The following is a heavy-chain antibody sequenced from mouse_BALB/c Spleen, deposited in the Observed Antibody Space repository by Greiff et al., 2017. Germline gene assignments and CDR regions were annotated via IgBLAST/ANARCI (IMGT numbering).Heavy chain of an antibody. CDR2: IYPGDGDT. CDR3: ARSLFDY. CDR1: GYTFTSYW. V-gene: IGHV1-87*01. J-gene: IGHJ2*01. Sequence: QVQLQQSGAELARPGASVKLSCKASGYTFTSYWMQWVKQRPGQGLEWIGAIYPGDGDTRYTQKFKGKATLTADKSSSTAYMQLSSLASEDSAVYYCARSLFDYWGQGTTLTGSS.